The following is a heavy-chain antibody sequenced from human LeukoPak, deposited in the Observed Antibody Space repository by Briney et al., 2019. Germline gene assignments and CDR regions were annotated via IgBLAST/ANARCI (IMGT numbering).Heavy chain of an antibody. V-gene: IGHV1-2*02. Sequence: AALVKVSCKASGYTFTGFYMHWVRQAPRQGLEYMGWIDPNSSGTNYAQKFQGRVTMTRDTSISTVYMELSSLRSDDTAVYYCAVARPYSSSSPLDYWGQGTLVTVSS. CDR1: GYTFTGFY. CDR2: IDPNSSGT. CDR3: AVARPYSSSSPLDY. D-gene: IGHD6-6*01. J-gene: IGHJ4*02.